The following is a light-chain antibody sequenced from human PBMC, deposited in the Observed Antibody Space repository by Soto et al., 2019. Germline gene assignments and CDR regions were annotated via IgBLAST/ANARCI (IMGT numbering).Light chain of an antibody. CDR3: QSYHSGNVV. Sequence: NFMLTQPHSVSESPGKTVTISCTRSSGSIASNYVQWYQQRPGSAPTPVIYEDNERPSGVPDRFSGSIDSSSNSASLTISGLKTDDEADYYCQSYHSGNVVFGGGTKQTVL. V-gene: IGLV6-57*04. J-gene: IGLJ2*01. CDR2: EDN. CDR1: SGSIASNY.